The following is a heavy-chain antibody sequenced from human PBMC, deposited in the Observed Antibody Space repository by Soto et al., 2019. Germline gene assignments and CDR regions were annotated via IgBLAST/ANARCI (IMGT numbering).Heavy chain of an antibody. J-gene: IGHJ4*02. CDR1: GGSISSSSYY. Sequence: SETLSLTCTVSGGSISSSSYYWGWIRQPPGKGLEWIGSIYYSGSTYYNPSLKSRVTISVDTSKNQSSLTLSSVSAADTAVHSSARHDHHCGGNSRGRSFDYCDQGTLVVASS. CDR3: ARHDHHCGGNSRGRSFDY. CDR2: IYYSGST. D-gene: IGHD2-21*02. V-gene: IGHV4-39*01.